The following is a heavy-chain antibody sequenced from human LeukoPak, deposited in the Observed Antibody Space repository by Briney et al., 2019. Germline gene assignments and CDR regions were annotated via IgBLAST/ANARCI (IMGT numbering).Heavy chain of an antibody. CDR1: GGSISSGSYY. J-gene: IGHJ5*02. CDR2: IYTSGST. D-gene: IGHD3-10*01. V-gene: IGHV4-61*02. Sequence: PSQTLSLTCTVSGGSISSGSYYWSWIRQPAGKGLEWIGRIYTSGSTNYNPSLKSRVTISVDTSKNQFSLKLSSVTAADTAVYYCARGGTRGWFDPWGQGTLVTVSS. CDR3: ARGGTRGWFDP.